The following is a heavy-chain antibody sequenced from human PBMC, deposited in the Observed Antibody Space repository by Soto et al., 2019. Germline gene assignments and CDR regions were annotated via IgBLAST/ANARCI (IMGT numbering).Heavy chain of an antibody. J-gene: IGHJ4*02. CDR1: GFSFTDYG. Sequence: GGSLRLSCAVSGFSFTDYGMHWVRQAPGKGLEWVAVIWYDGSNKYYADSVKGRFTISRDNSKNTLWLQMNSLRAEDTAVYYCARGPHIVVVTAPDYWGQGTLVTVSS. CDR3: ARGPHIVVVTAPDY. V-gene: IGHV3-33*01. CDR2: IWYDGSNK. D-gene: IGHD2-21*02.